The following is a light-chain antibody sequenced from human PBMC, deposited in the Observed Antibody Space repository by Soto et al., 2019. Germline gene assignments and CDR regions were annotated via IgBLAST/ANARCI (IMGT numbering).Light chain of an antibody. V-gene: IGKV3-20*01. CDR2: GAS. Sequence: EFVLTQSPGTLSLSPGERATLSCRASQSVSSNYLAWYQQKPGQAPRLLIFGASTRATGIPDRFSGSGSGTDFTLTISRLEPEDFAVYHCQHYGRSLTFGGGTKV. CDR3: QHYGRSLT. CDR1: QSVSSNY. J-gene: IGKJ4*01.